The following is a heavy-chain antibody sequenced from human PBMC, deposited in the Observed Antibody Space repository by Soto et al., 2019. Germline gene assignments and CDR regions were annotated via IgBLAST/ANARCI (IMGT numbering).Heavy chain of an antibody. D-gene: IGHD2-8*01. CDR3: XXXXXXXTYGGMDV. V-gene: IGHV3-66*01. CDR2: IHSGGDT. Sequence: EVQLVESGGALVQPGGSLRLSCAASGFAVSSNYMTWVRQAPGKGLEWVSVIHSGGDTHYADSVRGRFTISRDNSKNTXXXXXXXXXXXXXXXXXXXXXXXXXTYGGMDVWGQGTTVTLSS. CDR1: GFAVSSNY. J-gene: IGHJ6*02.